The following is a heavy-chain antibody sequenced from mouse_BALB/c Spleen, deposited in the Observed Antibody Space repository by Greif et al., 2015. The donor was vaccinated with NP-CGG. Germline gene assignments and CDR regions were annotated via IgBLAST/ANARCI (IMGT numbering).Heavy chain of an antibody. CDR3: TMRPLWLRRNY. J-gene: IGHJ2*01. V-gene: IGHV1S16*01. CDR2: INPSNGGT. CDR1: GYTFTSYW. D-gene: IGHD2-2*01. Sequence: VKLMESGAELVKPGASVKLSCKASGYTFTSYWMHWVKLRPGQGFEWIGEINPSNGGTNYNEKFKRKATLTVDKSSSTAYMQLSSLTSEDSAVYYCTMRPLWLRRNYWGQGTTLTVSS.